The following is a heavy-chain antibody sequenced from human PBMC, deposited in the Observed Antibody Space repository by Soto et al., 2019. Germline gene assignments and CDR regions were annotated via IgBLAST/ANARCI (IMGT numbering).Heavy chain of an antibody. CDR2: IIPIFGTA. CDR3: ARSETADTINSRQIISFDY. J-gene: IGHJ4*02. CDR1: GCTFSSYA. D-gene: IGHD2-21*02. V-gene: IGHV1-69*13. Sequence: ASVKVSCKASGCTFSSYAISWVRQAPGQGLEWMGGIIPIFGTANYAQKFQGRVTITADESTSTAYMELSSLRSEDTAVYYCARSETADTINSRQIISFDYWGQGTLVTVSS.